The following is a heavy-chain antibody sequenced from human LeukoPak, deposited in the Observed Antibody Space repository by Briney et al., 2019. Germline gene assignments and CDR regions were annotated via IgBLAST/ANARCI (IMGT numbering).Heavy chain of an antibody. D-gene: IGHD6-19*01. J-gene: IGHJ5*02. Sequence: PSETLSLTCTVSGGSISSGSYYWSWIRQPAGKGLEWIGRIYTSGSTNYNPSLKSRVTISVDTSKNQFSLKLSSVTAADTAVYYCAREISSGWYSGDWFDPWGQGTLVTVSS. CDR1: GGSISSGSYY. V-gene: IGHV4-61*02. CDR3: AREISSGWYSGDWFDP. CDR2: IYTSGST.